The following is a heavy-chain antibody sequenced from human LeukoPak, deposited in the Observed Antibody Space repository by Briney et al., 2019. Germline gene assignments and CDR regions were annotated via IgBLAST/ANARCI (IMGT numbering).Heavy chain of an antibody. Sequence: SETLSLTCTVYGGYISSYSWSWIRQPPGKGLEWIGYIYYSGSTNYNPSLASRVTMSIDTSKKQISLKLTSVTAADTAGYYCARERGNLRGDAFDIWGQGTMVTVSS. CDR3: ARERGNLRGDAFDI. V-gene: IGHV4-59*12. D-gene: IGHD1-26*01. J-gene: IGHJ3*02. CDR1: GGYISSYS. CDR2: IYYSGST.